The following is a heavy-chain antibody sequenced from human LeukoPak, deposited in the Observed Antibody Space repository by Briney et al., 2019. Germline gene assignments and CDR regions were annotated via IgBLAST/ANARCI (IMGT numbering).Heavy chain of an antibody. J-gene: IGHJ3*02. CDR2: IYYGGST. Sequence: SETLSLTCTVSGGSISSYYWSWIRQPPGKGLEWIGYIYYGGSTNYNPSLKSRVTISVDTSKNQFSLKLSSVTAADTAVYYCARDCSGGSCYSRSRAFDIWGQGTMVTVSS. CDR1: GGSISSYY. CDR3: ARDCSGGSCYSRSRAFDI. D-gene: IGHD2-15*01. V-gene: IGHV4-59*01.